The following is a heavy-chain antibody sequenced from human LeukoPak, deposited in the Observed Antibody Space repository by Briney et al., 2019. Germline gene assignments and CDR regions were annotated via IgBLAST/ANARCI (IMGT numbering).Heavy chain of an antibody. CDR2: INWNGGRK. CDR1: GFSFDDDG. Sequence: GGSLRLSCAASGFSFDDDGMSWVRQAPGKGVERGSGINWNGGRKVYVDSVKGGFTLSRHNAKNSLYLQMNSLRAEDTALYYCARDLKGATRSGYWGQGTLVTVSS. J-gene: IGHJ4*02. CDR3: ARDLKGATRSGY. D-gene: IGHD1-26*01. V-gene: IGHV3-20*04.